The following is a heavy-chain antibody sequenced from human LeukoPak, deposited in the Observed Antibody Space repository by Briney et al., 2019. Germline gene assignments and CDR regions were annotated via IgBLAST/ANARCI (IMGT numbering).Heavy chain of an antibody. D-gene: IGHD6-6*01. J-gene: IGHJ4*02. V-gene: IGHV1-2*02. CDR2: INPNSGGT. CDR3: ASEVEYSSSSFDY. Sequence: ASVKVSCKASGYTFTGYYMHWVRQAPGQGLEWMGRINPNSGGTNYAQKFQGRVTMTRDTSISTAYMELSRLRSDDTAVYYCASEVEYSSSSFDYWGQGTLVTVSS. CDR1: GYTFTGYY.